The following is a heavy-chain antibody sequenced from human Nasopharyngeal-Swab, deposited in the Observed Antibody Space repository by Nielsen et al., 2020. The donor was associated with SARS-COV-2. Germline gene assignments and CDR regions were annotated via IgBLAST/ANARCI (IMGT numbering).Heavy chain of an antibody. CDR1: GFTFSPYT. V-gene: IGHV3-48*04. Sequence: GESLKISCAASGFTFSPYTMTWVRQAPGKGLEWLSYITGTSDSIRYADSVKGRFTISRDNAKNSLFLQMNGLTAEDTAVYYCARERGGGYGDYWGQGTLVTVS. D-gene: IGHD5-12*01. J-gene: IGHJ4*02. CDR3: ARERGGGYGDY. CDR2: ITGTSDSI.